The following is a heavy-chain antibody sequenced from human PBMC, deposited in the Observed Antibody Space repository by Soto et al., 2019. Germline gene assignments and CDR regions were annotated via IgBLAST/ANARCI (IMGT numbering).Heavy chain of an antibody. Sequence: SLRLSCAASGFTFSSYSMNWVRQAPGKGLEWVSSISSSSSYIFYADSVKGRFTISRDNAENSLYLQMNSLRAEDTAVYYCARDHPGGRNDYWGQGTLATVSS. V-gene: IGHV3-21*01. D-gene: IGHD1-26*01. J-gene: IGHJ4*02. CDR3: ARDHPGGRNDY. CDR2: ISSSSSYI. CDR1: GFTFSSYS.